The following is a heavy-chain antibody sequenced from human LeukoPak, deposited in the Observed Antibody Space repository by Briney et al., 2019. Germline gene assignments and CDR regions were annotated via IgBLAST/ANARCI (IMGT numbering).Heavy chain of an antibody. D-gene: IGHD2-21*02. CDR2: ISYDGSNK. Sequence: GRSLRLSCAASGFTFSSYGMHWVRQAPGKGLEWVAVISYDGSNKYYADSVKGRFTISRDNAKNSLYLQMNSLRAEDTAVYYCASTLAYCGGDCYDNAFDIWGQGTMVTVSS. V-gene: IGHV3-30*03. CDR3: ASTLAYCGGDCYDNAFDI. J-gene: IGHJ3*02. CDR1: GFTFSSYG.